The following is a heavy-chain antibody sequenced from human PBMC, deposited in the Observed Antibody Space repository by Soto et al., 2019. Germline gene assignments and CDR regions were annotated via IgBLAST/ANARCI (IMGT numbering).Heavy chain of an antibody. D-gene: IGHD2-2*02. Sequence: ASVKVSCKASGYTVTSYYMHWVRQAPGQGLEWMGIINPSGGSTTYAQKFQGRLTMTKDTSTSTVYMELSSLRSEDTAMYYCARTPGYTDRNYFDYWGQGTLVTVSS. J-gene: IGHJ4*02. CDR3: ARTPGYTDRNYFDY. CDR2: INPSGGST. CDR1: GYTVTSYY. V-gene: IGHV1-46*01.